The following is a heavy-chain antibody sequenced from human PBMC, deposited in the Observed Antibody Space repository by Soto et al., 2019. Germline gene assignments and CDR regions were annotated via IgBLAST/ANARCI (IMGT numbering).Heavy chain of an antibody. CDR2: IIPIFGTA. V-gene: IGHV1-69*06. CDR3: ARNGEPAVAPLYNWFDP. D-gene: IGHD6-19*01. CDR1: GGTFSSYA. J-gene: IGHJ5*02. Sequence: QVQLVQSGAEVKKPGSSVKVSCKASGGTFSSYAISWVRQAPGQGLEWMGGIIPIFGTANYAQKFQGRVTITADKSTSTAYMELSSLRSEDTAVYYCARNGEPAVAPLYNWFDPWGQGTLVTVSS.